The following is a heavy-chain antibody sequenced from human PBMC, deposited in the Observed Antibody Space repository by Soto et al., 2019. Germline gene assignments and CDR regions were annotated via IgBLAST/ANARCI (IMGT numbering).Heavy chain of an antibody. V-gene: IGHV4-31*03. CDR2: IHYIGST. CDR1: GGSISGEGYY. Sequence: QVQLQESGPGLVEPSQTLSLTCTVSGGSISGEGYYWSWNRQYSGRGMEWLGYIHYIGSTYYNPSLKSRVIISVDTSKTQFFLNLSSVTAADTAVYFCARAWTATAGWANWFDRWGQGTLVTVSS. D-gene: IGHD6-13*01. J-gene: IGHJ5*02. CDR3: ARAWTATAGWANWFDR.